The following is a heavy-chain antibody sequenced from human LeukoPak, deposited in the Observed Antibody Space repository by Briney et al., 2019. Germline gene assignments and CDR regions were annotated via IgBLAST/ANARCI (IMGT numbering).Heavy chain of an antibody. V-gene: IGHV4-31*03. D-gene: IGHD2-21*01. CDR2: IYYSAST. J-gene: IGHJ4*02. CDR3: ARGLLVDCGGDCYTHYFDY. CDR1: GGSISSGGYY. Sequence: SQTLSLTCTVSGGSISSGGYYWSCIRQHPGNGLEWSGHIYYSASTYYNPSLKSRVTISVDTSKNQFSLKLSSVTAADTAVYYCARGLLVDCGGDCYTHYFDYWGQGTLVTVSS.